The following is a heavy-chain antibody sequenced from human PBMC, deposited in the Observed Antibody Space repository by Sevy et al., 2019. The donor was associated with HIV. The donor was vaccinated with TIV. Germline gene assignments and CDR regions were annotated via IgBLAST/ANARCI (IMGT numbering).Heavy chain of an antibody. CDR1: GFTFSSYA. Sequence: GGSLRLSCAASGFTFSSYAMSWVRQAPGKGLEWVSAISGSGGSTYYADSVKGRFTISRDNSKNTLYLQMNSLRSEDTAVYYCAKASSTSRYSVYYYGMDVWGQGTTVTVSS. J-gene: IGHJ6*02. CDR2: ISGSGGST. CDR3: AKASSTSRYSVYYYGMDV. D-gene: IGHD2-2*02. V-gene: IGHV3-23*01.